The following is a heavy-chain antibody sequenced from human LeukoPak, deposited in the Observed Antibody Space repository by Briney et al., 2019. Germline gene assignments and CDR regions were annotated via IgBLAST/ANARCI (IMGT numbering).Heavy chain of an antibody. CDR3: TSGFAPYTS. CDR1: GASISSYY. CDR2: IYYSGSA. D-gene: IGHD6-25*01. J-gene: IGHJ4*02. Sequence: SETLSLTCTVSGASISSYYWSWIRQPPGKGLEWIGYIYYSGSANYNPSLKSRVTISVDTSKNQFSLKLTSVTAADTAVYYCTSGFAPYTSWGQGTLVTVPS. V-gene: IGHV4-59*01.